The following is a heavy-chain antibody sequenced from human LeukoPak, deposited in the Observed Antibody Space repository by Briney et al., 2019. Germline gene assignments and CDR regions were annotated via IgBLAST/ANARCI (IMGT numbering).Heavy chain of an antibody. D-gene: IGHD6-13*01. Sequence: SETLSLTCAVYGGSFSGYYWSWIRQPPGKGLEWIGEINHSGSTNYNPSLKSRVTISVDTSKNQFSLKLSSVTAADTAVYYCASKEAAAGHPFDYWGQGTLVTVSS. J-gene: IGHJ4*02. V-gene: IGHV4-34*01. CDR3: ASKEAAAGHPFDY. CDR1: GGSFSGYY. CDR2: INHSGST.